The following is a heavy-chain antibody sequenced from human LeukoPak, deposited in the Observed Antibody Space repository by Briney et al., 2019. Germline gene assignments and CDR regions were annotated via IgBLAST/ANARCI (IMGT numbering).Heavy chain of an antibody. CDR2: VNQDGTEK. Sequence: GGSLRLSCAASGFTFSSYAMSWVRQAPGKGLEWVANVNQDGTEKYYVDSVKGRFNISRDNAKNSLYLHMNSLRAEDTAVYYCARSKAGGYWGQGTLVIVST. J-gene: IGHJ4*02. CDR3: ARSKAGGY. D-gene: IGHD3-10*01. CDR1: GFTFSSYA. V-gene: IGHV3-7*01.